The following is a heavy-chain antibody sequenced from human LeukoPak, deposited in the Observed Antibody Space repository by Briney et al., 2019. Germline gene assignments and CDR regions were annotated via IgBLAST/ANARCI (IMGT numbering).Heavy chain of an antibody. CDR3: ARDGAAAGRTFDY. V-gene: IGHV1-18*03. Sequence: ASVKVSCKASGYTFANYGISWVRQAPGQGLEWVGWISAYNGNTNSAQKLQGRVTMTTDTSTSTAYMELRSLRSDDMALYYCARDGAAAGRTFDYWGQGTLVTVSS. CDR1: GYTFANYG. CDR2: ISAYNGNT. J-gene: IGHJ4*02. D-gene: IGHD6-13*01.